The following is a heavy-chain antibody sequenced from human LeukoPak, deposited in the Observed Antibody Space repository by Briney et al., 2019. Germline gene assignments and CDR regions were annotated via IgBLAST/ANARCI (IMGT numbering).Heavy chain of an antibody. Sequence: GASVKVSCKASGYTFTGYYMHWVRQAPGQGLEWVGWINPNSGGTNYAQKFQGRVTMTRDTSISTAYMELSRLRSDDTAVYYCARSIWFGEPPFDYWGQGTLVTVSS. V-gene: IGHV1-2*02. D-gene: IGHD3-10*01. J-gene: IGHJ4*02. CDR2: INPNSGGT. CDR3: ARSIWFGEPPFDY. CDR1: GYTFTGYY.